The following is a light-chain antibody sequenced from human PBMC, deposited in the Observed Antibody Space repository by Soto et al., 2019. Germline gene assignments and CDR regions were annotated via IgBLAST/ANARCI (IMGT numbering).Light chain of an antibody. J-gene: IGKJ4*01. CDR2: LGS. CDR1: QSLLHSNGYNY. V-gene: IGKV2-28*01. Sequence: DIVMTQSPLSLGVTPGEPASISCRSSQSLLHSNGYNYLDWYLQKPGQSPQLLIYLGSNRASGVPDRFSGSGSGTDFTLKISSVEAEDVGVYYCMQALQIPITFGGGTKVDI. CDR3: MQALQIPIT.